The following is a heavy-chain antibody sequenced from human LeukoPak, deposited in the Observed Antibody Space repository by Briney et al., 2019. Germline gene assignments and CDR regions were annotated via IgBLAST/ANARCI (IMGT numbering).Heavy chain of an antibody. CDR2: IFYSGNT. CDR1: GGSISTSNYY. J-gene: IGHJ5*02. CDR3: ARSSGGSSRWFDP. Sequence: SETLSLTCTVSGGSISTSNYYWGWIRQPPGKGLEWIGNIFYSGNTNYNPSLKSRATISVDTSKNQFSLELSSVTAADTAVYYCARSSGGSSRWFDPWGQGTLVTVSS. V-gene: IGHV4-39*07. D-gene: IGHD2-15*01.